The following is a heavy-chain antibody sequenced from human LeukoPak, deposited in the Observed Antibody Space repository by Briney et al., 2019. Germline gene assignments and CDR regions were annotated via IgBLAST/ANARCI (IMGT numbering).Heavy chain of an antibody. Sequence: GGSLRLSCAASGFTFSSYEMNWVRQAPGKGLEWVSYISSSGSTIYYADSVKGRFTISRDNSKNTLYLQMNSLRAEDTAVYYCARDYDSSGYYSSFDYWGQGTLVTVSS. V-gene: IGHV3-48*03. J-gene: IGHJ4*02. CDR1: GFTFSSYE. CDR2: ISSSGSTI. CDR3: ARDYDSSGYYSSFDY. D-gene: IGHD3-22*01.